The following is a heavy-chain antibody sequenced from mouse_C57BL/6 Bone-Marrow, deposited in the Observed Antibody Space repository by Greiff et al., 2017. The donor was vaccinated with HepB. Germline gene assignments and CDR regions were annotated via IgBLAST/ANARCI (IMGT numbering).Heavy chain of an antibody. V-gene: IGHV5-6*01. CDR1: GFTFSSYG. Sequence: EVQLQESGGDLVKPGGSLKLSCAASGFTFSSYGMSWVRQTPDKRLEWVATISSGGSYTYYPDSVKGRFTISRDNAKNTLYLQMSSLKSEDTAMYYCARRSHWGQGTLVTVSA. J-gene: IGHJ3*01. CDR3: ARRSH. CDR2: ISSGGSYT.